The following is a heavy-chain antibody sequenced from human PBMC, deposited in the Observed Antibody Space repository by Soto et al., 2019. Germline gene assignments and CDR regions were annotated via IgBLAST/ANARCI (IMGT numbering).Heavy chain of an antibody. CDR3: ARWVNSRGWYEYYYYGMDV. J-gene: IGHJ6*02. D-gene: IGHD6-19*01. CDR1: GYTFTSYY. V-gene: IGHV1-46*01. CDR2: INPSGGST. Sequence: ASVKVSCKASGYTFTSYYMHWVRQAPGQGLEWMGIINPSGGSTSYAQKFQGRVTMTRDTSTSTVYMELSSLRSEDTAVYYCARWVNSRGWYEYYYYGMDVWGQGKTVNVS.